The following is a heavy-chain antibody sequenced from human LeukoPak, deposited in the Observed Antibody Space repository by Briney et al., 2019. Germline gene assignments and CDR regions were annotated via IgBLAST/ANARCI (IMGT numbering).Heavy chain of an antibody. CDR1: GFTFSSYA. CDR3: ARGSRRYGGNGNDAVDI. J-gene: IGHJ3*02. D-gene: IGHD4-23*01. V-gene: IGHV3-30*01. CDR2: ILYDGSHK. Sequence: GGSLRLSCAASGFTFSSYAMHWVRQAPGKGLEWVSVILYDGSHKFYADSVKGRFTISRDNSKNTLYLQMNSLRAEDTAVYHCARGSRRYGGNGNDAVDICGQGTMVTVSS.